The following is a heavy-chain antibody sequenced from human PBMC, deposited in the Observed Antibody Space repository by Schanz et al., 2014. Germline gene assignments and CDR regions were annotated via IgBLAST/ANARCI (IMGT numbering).Heavy chain of an antibody. CDR2: LSGSGGST. D-gene: IGHD2-15*01. CDR3: ARDRGYCSGGSCLTFDY. J-gene: IGHJ4*02. Sequence: EVQLLESGGGLVQPGGSLRLSCAASGFTFSSYAMSWVRQAPGKGLEWVSALSGSGGSTYYADSVKGRFTISRDNSKNTLYLQMTTLRAEDTAVYYCARDRGYCSGGSCLTFDYWGQGTLVTVSS. V-gene: IGHV3-23*01. CDR1: GFTFSSYA.